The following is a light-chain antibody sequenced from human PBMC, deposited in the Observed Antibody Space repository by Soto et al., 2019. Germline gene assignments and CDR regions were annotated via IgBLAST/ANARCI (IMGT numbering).Light chain of an antibody. Sequence: DIQMTQSPSTLSASVGDRVTITCRASQSISSWLAWYQQKPGKAPKLLIYKASSLESGVPPRFSCSGSGTEFTLTISSLQPDDFATYYCQQYNSYSVTFGQGTRLEIK. V-gene: IGKV1-5*03. CDR1: QSISSW. J-gene: IGKJ5*01. CDR3: QQYNSYSVT. CDR2: KAS.